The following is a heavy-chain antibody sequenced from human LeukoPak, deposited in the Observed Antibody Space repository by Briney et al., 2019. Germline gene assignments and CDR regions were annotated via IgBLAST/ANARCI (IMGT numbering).Heavy chain of an antibody. V-gene: IGHV1-18*01. CDR3: ARADSDYDFWSGYYYYYYYMDV. D-gene: IGHD3-3*01. CDR1: GYTFTSYG. Sequence: GASVKVPCKASGYTFTSYGISWVRQAPGQRLEWMGWISAYNGNTNYAQKLQGRVTMTTDTSTSTAYMELRSLRSDDTAVYYCARADSDYDFWSGYYYYYYYMDVWGKGTTVTVSS. CDR2: ISAYNGNT. J-gene: IGHJ6*03.